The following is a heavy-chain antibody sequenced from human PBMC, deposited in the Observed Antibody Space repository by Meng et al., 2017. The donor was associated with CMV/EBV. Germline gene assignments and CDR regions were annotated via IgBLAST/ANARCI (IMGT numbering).Heavy chain of an antibody. D-gene: IGHD2-21*01. CDR2: ISYDGSNE. J-gene: IGHJ4*02. V-gene: IGHV3-30*04. CDR1: FTFGGYA. Sequence: FTFGGYAMPWVHQAPGKGLELVTVISYDGSNEYYADSVKGRFTISRDNSKNTLYLQMNSLRAEDTAVYYCARDMGPYCGGDCYGPVYWGQGTLVTVSS. CDR3: ARDMGPYCGGDCYGPVY.